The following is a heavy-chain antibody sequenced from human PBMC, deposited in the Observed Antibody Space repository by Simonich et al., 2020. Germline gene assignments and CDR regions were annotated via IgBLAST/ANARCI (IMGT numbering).Heavy chain of an antibody. V-gene: IGHV4-39*01. D-gene: IGHD2-8*01. CDR2: IYYSVRT. Sequence: QLQLQESGPGLVKPSETLSLTCTVSGGSISSSSYYWGWIRQPPGKGLEWIGGIYYSVRTYYNPSLKSRVTISVDTSQNQFALKLSSVTAADTAVYYCARQRVLMVYAIDYWGQGTLVTVSS. CDR1: GGSISSSSYY. CDR3: ARQRVLMVYAIDY. J-gene: IGHJ4*02.